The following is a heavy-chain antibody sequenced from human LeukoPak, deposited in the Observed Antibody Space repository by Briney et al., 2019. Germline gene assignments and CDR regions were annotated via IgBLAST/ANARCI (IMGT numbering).Heavy chain of an antibody. J-gene: IGHJ6*04. CDR1: GGTFSSYA. CDR2: IIPIFGTA. D-gene: IGHD6-19*01. V-gene: IGHV1-69*06. CDR3: ARVGYSSGWGKYYYYYGMDV. Sequence: ASVKVSCKASGGTFSSYAISWVRQAPGQGLEWMGGIIPIFGTANYAQKFQGRVTIIADKSTSTAYMELSSLRSEDTAVYYCARVGYSSGWGKYYYYYGMDVWGKGTTVTVSS.